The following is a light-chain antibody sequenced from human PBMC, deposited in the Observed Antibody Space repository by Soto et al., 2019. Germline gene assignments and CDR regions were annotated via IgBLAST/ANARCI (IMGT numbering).Light chain of an antibody. CDR2: EVT. J-gene: IGLJ1*01. CDR3: CSYAGSSYV. V-gene: IGLV2-23*02. Sequence: QSALTQPASVSGSPGQSITISCTGSSSDVGTYNLVSWYQQHPGEAPKLVIYEVTKRPSGVSNRFSGSKSGNTASLTISGLQAEDEADYYCCSYAGSSYVFGTGTKLTVL. CDR1: SSDVGTYNL.